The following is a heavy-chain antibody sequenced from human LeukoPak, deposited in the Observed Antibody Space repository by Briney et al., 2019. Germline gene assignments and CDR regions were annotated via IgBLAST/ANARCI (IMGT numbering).Heavy chain of an antibody. Sequence: GSLRLSCAASGFLFSNYNMNWVRQAPGKGLEWIADINRSGSTNYNPSLKSRVTTSVDTSKNQLSLKLSSVTAADTAVYYCARGLINYRSGWYYFDYWGQGTLVTVSS. CDR1: GFLFSNYN. CDR3: ARGLINYRSGWYYFDY. CDR2: INRSGST. V-gene: IGHV4-34*01. J-gene: IGHJ4*02. D-gene: IGHD6-19*01.